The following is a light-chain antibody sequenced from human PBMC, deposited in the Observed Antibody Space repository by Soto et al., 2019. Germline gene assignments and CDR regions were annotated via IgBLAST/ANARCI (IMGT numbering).Light chain of an antibody. CDR3: QQRSDWPLT. V-gene: IGKV3-11*01. CDR1: QSIRNY. J-gene: IGKJ4*01. CDR2: DAS. Sequence: EIVLTQSPATLSLSPGERATLSCRASQSIRNYLAWYQQKPGQAPRLLMYDASNRATGIPARFSGSGSGTDFTLTISSLESEDFAVYYCQQRSDWPLTFGGGTKVDIK.